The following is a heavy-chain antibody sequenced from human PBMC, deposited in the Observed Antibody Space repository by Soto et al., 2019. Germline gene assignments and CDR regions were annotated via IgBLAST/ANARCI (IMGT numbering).Heavy chain of an antibody. Sequence: EVQLVESGGGLVQPGRSLSLSCAASGFTFDVYAMHWVRQAPGKGLEWVSGISWNSGSIGYADSVKGRLTISRDNAKNSLYLQMNSLRAEDTALYYCAKGSYDFWSGQPIDYWGQGTLVTVSS. CDR1: GFTFDVYA. CDR3: AKGSYDFWSGQPIDY. CDR2: ISWNSGSI. D-gene: IGHD3-3*01. J-gene: IGHJ4*02. V-gene: IGHV3-9*01.